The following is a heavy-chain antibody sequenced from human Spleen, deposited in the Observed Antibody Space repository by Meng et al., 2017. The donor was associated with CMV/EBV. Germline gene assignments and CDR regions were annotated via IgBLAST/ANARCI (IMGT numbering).Heavy chain of an antibody. J-gene: IGHJ3*02. V-gene: IGHV3-9*01. CDR2: ISWNSGSI. Sequence: SLKISCAASGFTFDDYAMHWVRQAPGKGLEWVSGISWNSGSIGYADSVKGRFTIPRDNAKNSLYLEMNRLRAEDTALYYCAKLRGPTPSGNAFDIWGQGTMVTVSS. CDR1: GFTFDDYA. D-gene: IGHD1-26*01. CDR3: AKLRGPTPSGNAFDI.